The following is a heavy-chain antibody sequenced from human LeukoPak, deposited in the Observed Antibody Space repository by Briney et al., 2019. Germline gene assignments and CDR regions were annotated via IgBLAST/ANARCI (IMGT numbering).Heavy chain of an antibody. Sequence: GGSLRLSCAASRFTFSNYAMSWVRQAPGKGLEWVSGITGSGSSTFYADSVKGRCTISRDNSKNTLYLQVNNLRGEDTAVYYCAKLGGYSYGHEEYWGQGTLVTVSS. CDR3: AKLGGYSYGHEEY. CDR2: ITGSGSST. V-gene: IGHV3-23*01. D-gene: IGHD5-18*01. J-gene: IGHJ4*02. CDR1: RFTFSNYA.